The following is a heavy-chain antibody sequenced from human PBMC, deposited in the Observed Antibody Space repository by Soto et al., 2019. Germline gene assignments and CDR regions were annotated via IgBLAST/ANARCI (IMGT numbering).Heavy chain of an antibody. D-gene: IGHD4-4*01. CDR1: RFSVSTSY. J-gene: IGHJ4*02. V-gene: IGHV3-66*01. Sequence: GGSLRLSCAASRFSVSTSYMSWVRQAPGKGLEWVSIIYNDGSTYYADSVKGRFTVSRDDSKNTLYLEILSLRAEGTAVYYCARDSYTRYWGQGTLVTVSS. CDR3: ARDSYTRY. CDR2: IYNDGST.